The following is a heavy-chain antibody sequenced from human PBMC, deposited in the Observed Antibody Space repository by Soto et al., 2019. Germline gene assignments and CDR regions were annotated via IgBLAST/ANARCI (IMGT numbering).Heavy chain of an antibody. Sequence: QVQLVQSGAEVKKPGASGKISCKTSGYTFMTYALHWVRQAPGQRTEWMGWINPGNGNTEYSQKLQGRVTITRDTSARTVFMEVAHMTSEDTGVYYCARVRMLWYGELSHWGQGTQVIVSA. CDR1: GYTFMTYA. V-gene: IGHV1-3*01. J-gene: IGHJ4*02. D-gene: IGHD3-10*01. CDR3: ARVRMLWYGELSH. CDR2: INPGNGNT.